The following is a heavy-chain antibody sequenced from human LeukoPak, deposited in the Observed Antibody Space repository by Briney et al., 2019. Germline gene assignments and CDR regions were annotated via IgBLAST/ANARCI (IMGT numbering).Heavy chain of an antibody. CDR2: INPNSGGT. V-gene: IGHV1-2*02. CDR3: ASLVATTLGNWFDP. D-gene: IGHD5-12*01. CDR1: GYTFTGYY. J-gene: IGHJ5*02. Sequence: ASVKVSCKASGYTFTGYYMHWVRQAPGQGLEWMGWINPNSGGTNYAQEFQGRVTMTRDTSISTAYMELSRLRSDDTAVYYCASLVATTLGNWFDPWGQGTLVTVSS.